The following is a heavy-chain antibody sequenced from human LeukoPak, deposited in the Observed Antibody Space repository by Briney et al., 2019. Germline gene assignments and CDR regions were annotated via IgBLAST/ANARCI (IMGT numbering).Heavy chain of an antibody. D-gene: IGHD3-22*01. V-gene: IGHV3-33*01. CDR2: IWYDGSNK. CDR3: ARASYDSSGYGAFDT. CDR1: GFTFSSYG. Sequence: GGSLRLSCAASGFTFSSYGMHWVRQAPGKGLEWVAVIWYDGSNKYYADSVKGRFTISRVNSKNTLYLQMNSLRAEDAAVYYCARASYDSSGYGAFDTWGQGTMVTVSS. J-gene: IGHJ3*02.